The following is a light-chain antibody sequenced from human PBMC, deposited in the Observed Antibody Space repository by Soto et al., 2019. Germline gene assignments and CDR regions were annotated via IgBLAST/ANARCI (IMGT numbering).Light chain of an antibody. J-gene: IGLJ2*01. CDR2: SNN. Sequence: QSVLTQPPSASGTPGQRVSISCSGSNSNIGSNTVNWCQQVPGAAPKLLIYSNNQRPSGVPDRFSASKSATSASVAISGLQSEDEADYYCASWDDSLNGVVFGGGTKLTVL. V-gene: IGLV1-44*01. CDR1: NSNIGSNT. CDR3: ASWDDSLNGVV.